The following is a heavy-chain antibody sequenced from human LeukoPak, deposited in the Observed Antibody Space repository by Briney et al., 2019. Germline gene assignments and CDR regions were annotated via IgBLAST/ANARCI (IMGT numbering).Heavy chain of an antibody. CDR2: INPNSGGT. D-gene: IGHD3-10*01. Sequence: ASVKVSCKASGYTFTGYYMHWVRQAPGQGLDWMGWINPNSGGTNYAQKFQGRVTMTRDTSISTAYMELSRLRSDDTAVYYCARAAVPPRGSQDWFDPWGQGTLVTVSS. V-gene: IGHV1-2*02. J-gene: IGHJ5*02. CDR1: GYTFTGYY. CDR3: ARAAVPPRGSQDWFDP.